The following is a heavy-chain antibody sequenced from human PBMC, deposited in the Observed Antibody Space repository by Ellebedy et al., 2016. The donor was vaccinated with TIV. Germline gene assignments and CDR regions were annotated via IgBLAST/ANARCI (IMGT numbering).Heavy chain of an antibody. CDR2: INTNTGNP. Sequence: AASVQVSCKASGYSLTTYPMNWVRQPPGQRLEWVGWINTNTGNPTYVHGFTGRFVFSLDTSVDTAYLQITSLKAEDTAVYYCARDSPDKCFHPWGQGTLVTVSS. CDR3: ARDSPDKCFHP. J-gene: IGHJ5*02. D-gene: IGHD3-10*02. CDR1: GYSLTTYP. V-gene: IGHV7-4-1*02.